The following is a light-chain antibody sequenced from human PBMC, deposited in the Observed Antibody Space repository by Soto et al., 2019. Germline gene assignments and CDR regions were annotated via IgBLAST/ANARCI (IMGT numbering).Light chain of an antibody. Sequence: QSVLTQPASVSGSPGQSITISCTGTSSDVGGYHYVSWYQQHPGKAPKLMMYEVNNRPSGVSNRFSGSKSGNTASLTISGLQAEDEADYYCSSCRSRTTLVVFGGGTKLTVL. CDR3: SSCRSRTTLVV. V-gene: IGLV2-14*01. J-gene: IGLJ2*01. CDR2: EVN. CDR1: SSDVGGYHY.